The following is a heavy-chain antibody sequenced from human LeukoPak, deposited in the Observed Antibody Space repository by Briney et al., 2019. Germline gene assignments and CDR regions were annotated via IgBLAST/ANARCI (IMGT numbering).Heavy chain of an antibody. CDR2: FYPAESRV. V-gene: IGHV5-51*01. CDR1: GYTFANYW. Sequence: HGESLKISCRVSGYTFANYWIGWARQVPGKGLEWVGIFYPAESRVRYGPSFRGQVTISVDKSISTAYLQWNSLKASDSALYYCARSSRSAFDYWGQGTLVSVSS. D-gene: IGHD3-3*01. J-gene: IGHJ4*02. CDR3: ARSSRSAFDY.